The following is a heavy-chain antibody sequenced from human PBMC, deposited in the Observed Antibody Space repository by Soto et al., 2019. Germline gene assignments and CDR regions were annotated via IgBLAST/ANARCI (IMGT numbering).Heavy chain of an antibody. J-gene: IGHJ3*02. CDR3: AKGLPGDDYIWGSYAFDI. Sequence: HPGGSLRLSCAASGFTFSSYAMSWVRQAPGKGLEWVSAISGSGGSTYYADSVKGRFTISRDNSKNTLYLQMNSLRAEDTAVYYCAKGLPGDDYIWGSYAFDIWGQGTMVTVSS. V-gene: IGHV3-23*01. CDR1: GFTFSSYA. CDR2: ISGSGGST. D-gene: IGHD3-16*01.